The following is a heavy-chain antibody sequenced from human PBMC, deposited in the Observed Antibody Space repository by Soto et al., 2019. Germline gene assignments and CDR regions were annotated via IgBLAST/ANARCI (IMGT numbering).Heavy chain of an antibody. CDR2: MNPNSGNT. V-gene: IGHV1-8*01. D-gene: IGHD2-15*01. CDR1: GYTFTSYD. J-gene: IGHJ6*03. CDR3: ARVGVVVAATPGTNYYYYMDV. Sequence: GASVKVSCKASGYTFTSYDINWVRQATGQGLEWMGWMNPNSGNTGYAQKFQGRVTMTRNTSISTAYMELSSLRSEDTAVYYCARVGVVVAATPGTNYYYYMDVWGKGTTVTVSS.